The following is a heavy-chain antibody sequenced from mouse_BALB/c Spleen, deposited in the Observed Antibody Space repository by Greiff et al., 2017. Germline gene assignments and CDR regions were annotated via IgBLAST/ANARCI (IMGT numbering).Heavy chain of an antibody. J-gene: IGHJ4*01. CDR3: TREATMISHGAMDY. Sequence: EVQGVESGGGLVKPGGSLKLSCAASGFTFSSYTMSWVRQTPEKRLEWVATISSGGSYTYYPDSVKGRFTISRDNAKNTLYLQMSSLKSEDTAMYYCTREATMISHGAMDYWGQGTSVTVSS. D-gene: IGHD2-4*01. CDR1: GFTFSSYT. V-gene: IGHV5-6-4*01. CDR2: ISSGGSYT.